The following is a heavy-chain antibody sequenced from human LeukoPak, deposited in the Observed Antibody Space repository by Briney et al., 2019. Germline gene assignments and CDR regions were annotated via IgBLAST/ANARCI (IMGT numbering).Heavy chain of an antibody. J-gene: IGHJ4*02. CDR3: TRHTEDLGRPASNGYYFDY. CDR2: TTAGGGHT. CDR1: GFTFSNNA. V-gene: IGHV3-23*01. Sequence: PGGSLRLSCAASGFTFSNNAMSWVRQAPGKGLEWVSATTAGGGHTYYADSVKGRFTISRDNSRNTLYLQMNSLRVEDPATPYLTRHTEDLGRPASNGYYFDYWGQGTLVTVSS. D-gene: IGHD6-19*01.